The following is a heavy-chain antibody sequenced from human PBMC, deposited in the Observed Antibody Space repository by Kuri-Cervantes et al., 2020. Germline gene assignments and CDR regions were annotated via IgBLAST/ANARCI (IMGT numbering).Heavy chain of an antibody. Sequence: GGSLRLSCAASGFTFSNAWMSWVRQAPGKGLEWVSSISDNSRYIYYADSVKGRFTISRDNAKNSLSLQMNTLRADDTAVYYCARDSRGRSNWFDPWGQGTLVTVSS. CDR1: GFTFSNAW. J-gene: IGHJ5*02. V-gene: IGHV3-21*01. D-gene: IGHD3-16*01. CDR2: ISDNSRYI. CDR3: ARDSRGRSNWFDP.